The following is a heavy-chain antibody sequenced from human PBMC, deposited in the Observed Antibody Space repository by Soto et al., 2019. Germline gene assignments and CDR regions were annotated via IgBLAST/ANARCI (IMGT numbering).Heavy chain of an antibody. V-gene: IGHV4-39*01. CDR3: ARHTIFKRSYYFDY. J-gene: IGHJ4*02. CDR2: IYYSGST. CDR1: GGSISSSSYY. Sequence: QLQLQESGPGLVKPSETLSLTCTVSGGSISSSSYYWGWIRQPPGKGLEWIGSIYYSGSTYYNPSLKSRVTISVDTSKNQFSLKLSSVTAADTAVYYCARHTIFKRSYYFDYWGQGTLVTVSS. D-gene: IGHD3-9*01.